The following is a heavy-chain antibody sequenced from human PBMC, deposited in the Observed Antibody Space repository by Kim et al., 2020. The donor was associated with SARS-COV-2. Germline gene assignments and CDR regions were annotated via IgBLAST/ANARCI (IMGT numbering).Heavy chain of an antibody. V-gene: IGHV1-2*02. Sequence: ASVKVSCKASGYTFTEYYMHWVRQAPGQGLEWMGWINPKTGDTNYAQEFQGRVTMTRDTSITTSYMELSRLRLDDTALYYCVSEVNWPNYDTDDMRPGDYWGQGTLVTVSS. CDR3: VSEVNWPNYDTDDMRPGDY. CDR1: GYTFTEYY. D-gene: IGHD3-16*01. CDR2: INPKTGDT. J-gene: IGHJ4*02.